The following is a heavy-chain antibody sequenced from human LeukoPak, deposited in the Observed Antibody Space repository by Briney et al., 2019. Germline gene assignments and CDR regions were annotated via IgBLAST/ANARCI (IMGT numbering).Heavy chain of an antibody. CDR3: ARDRIAPAGSIIDY. J-gene: IGHJ4*02. D-gene: IGHD6-13*01. V-gene: IGHV1-2*02. CDR2: IDPSSGGT. Sequence: ASVKVSCKASGYTFTGHYVLWVRQAPGQGLEWMGWIDPSSGGTNSAQKFQGRVTMARDTSITTVYMELSSLTSDDTAIYFCARDRIAPAGSIIDYWGQGTLVTVSS. CDR1: GYTFTGHY.